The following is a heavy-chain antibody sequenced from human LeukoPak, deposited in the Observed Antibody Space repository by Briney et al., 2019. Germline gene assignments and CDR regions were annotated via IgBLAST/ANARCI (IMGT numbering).Heavy chain of an antibody. D-gene: IGHD3-22*01. CDR2: IYYSGSI. CDR3: ARNDRGAFDI. CDR1: GGSISSTTYY. J-gene: IGHJ3*02. Sequence: SETLSLTCTVSGGSISSTTYYWGWIRQPPGKGLEWIGSIYYSGSIYYNPSLKSRVTISVDTSKNQFSLKLTSVTAADTAVYYCARNDRGAFDIWGQGTMVTVSS. V-gene: IGHV4-39*01.